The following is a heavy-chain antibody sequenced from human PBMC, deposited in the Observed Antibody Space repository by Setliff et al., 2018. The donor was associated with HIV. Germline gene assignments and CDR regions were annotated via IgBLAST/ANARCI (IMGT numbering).Heavy chain of an antibody. CDR2: INHRGRT. V-gene: IGHV4-34*01. J-gene: IGHJ6*02. CDR1: GGSLSGYY. Sequence: SETLSLTCAVYGGSLSGYYWSWIRQAPGKGLEWIGEINHRGRTRYNPSLKSRVTISVETSKNQFSLRVNSVTAADTAFYYCAREDYYYYGMDVWGQGTTVTVSS. CDR3: AREDYYYYGMDV.